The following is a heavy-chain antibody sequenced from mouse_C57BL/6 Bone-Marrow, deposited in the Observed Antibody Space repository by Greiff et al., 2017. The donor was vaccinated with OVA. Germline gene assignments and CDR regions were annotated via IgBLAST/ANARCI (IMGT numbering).Heavy chain of an antibody. V-gene: IGHV1-81*01. CDR3: TLYYGSSPRYWYFDV. D-gene: IGHD1-1*01. CDR1: GYTFTSYG. J-gene: IGHJ1*03. CDR2: IYPRSGNT. Sequence: QVQLKQSGAELARPGASVKLSCKASGYTFTSYGISWVKQRTGQGLEWIGEIYPRSGNTYYNEKFKGKATLTADKSSSTAYMELRSLTSEDSAVYFCTLYYGSSPRYWYFDVWGTGTTVTVSS.